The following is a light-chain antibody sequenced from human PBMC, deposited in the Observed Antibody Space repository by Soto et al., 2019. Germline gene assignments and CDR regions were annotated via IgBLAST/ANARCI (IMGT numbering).Light chain of an antibody. CDR2: ENN. V-gene: IGLV1-40*01. Sequence: QSVLTQPPSVSEAPGQRVTISCTGSSSNIGAGYEAHWYQQVPGTAPKLLIYENNNRPSGVPDRFSGSKSGTSASLAITGLQAEDEAECYWQSYDSSLSGYVFGPGTKLTVL. CDR3: QSYDSSLSGYV. J-gene: IGLJ1*01. CDR1: SSNIGAGYE.